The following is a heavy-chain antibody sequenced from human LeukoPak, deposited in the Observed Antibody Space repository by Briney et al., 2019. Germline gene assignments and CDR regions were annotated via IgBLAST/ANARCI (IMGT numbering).Heavy chain of an antibody. V-gene: IGHV3-30*02. Sequence: PGGSLRLSCVASGFTFSTYGMHWVRQAPGRGLEWVAFIRYGGSDKYYADSVKGRFTISRDNYRNTLSLQMNSLRVDDTAVYYRGRALEGSSGWFGEEFEFWGQGTPVTVSS. CDR2: IRYGGSDK. J-gene: IGHJ4*02. CDR1: GFTFSTYG. CDR3: GRALEGSSGWFGEEFEF. D-gene: IGHD6-19*01.